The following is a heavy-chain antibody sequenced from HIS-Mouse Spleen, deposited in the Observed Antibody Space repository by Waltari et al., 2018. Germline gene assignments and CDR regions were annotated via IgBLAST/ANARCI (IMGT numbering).Heavy chain of an antibody. D-gene: IGHD3-3*01. V-gene: IGHV4-4*07. CDR2: IYTSGST. Sequence: QVQLQESGPGLVKPSETLSLTCTVSGGSISSYYWSWIRQPAGKGLEWIGRIYTSGSTNYHPSLQSRVTMSVDTSKNQFSLKLSSVTAADTAVYYCARDFHDFWSGYYGGDKKHDAFDIWGQGTMVTVSS. CDR3: ARDFHDFWSGYYGGDKKHDAFDI. J-gene: IGHJ3*02. CDR1: GGSISSYY.